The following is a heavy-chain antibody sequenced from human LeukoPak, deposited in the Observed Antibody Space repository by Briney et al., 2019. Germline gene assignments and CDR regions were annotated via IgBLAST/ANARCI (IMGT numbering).Heavy chain of an antibody. CDR3: ARGAGDYGDYLAYWYFDL. D-gene: IGHD4-17*01. V-gene: IGHV1-69*06. CDR2: IIPIFGTA. J-gene: IGHJ2*01. Sequence: GASVKVSCKASGGTFSSYAISWVRQAPGQGPEWMGGIIPIFGTANYAQKFQGRVTITADKSTSTAYMELSSLRSEDTAVYYCARGAGDYGDYLAYWYFDLWGRGTLVTVSS. CDR1: GGTFSSYA.